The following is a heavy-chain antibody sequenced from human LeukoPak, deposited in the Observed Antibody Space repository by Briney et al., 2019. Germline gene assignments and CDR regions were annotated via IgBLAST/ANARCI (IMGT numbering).Heavy chain of an antibody. V-gene: IGHV1-2*02. CDR2: INPNSGGT. CDR3: ATGYSALYYFDY. Sequence: ASVKVSCKAPGLAFAGPYMHCVRQAPGQGLEWMGWINPNSGGTNYAQKFQGRVTMTRTTSISTGYIGMNRLPADDAAVYYCATGYSALYYFDYWGQGTLVTVSS. J-gene: IGHJ4*02. D-gene: IGHD6-13*01. CDR1: GLAFAGPY.